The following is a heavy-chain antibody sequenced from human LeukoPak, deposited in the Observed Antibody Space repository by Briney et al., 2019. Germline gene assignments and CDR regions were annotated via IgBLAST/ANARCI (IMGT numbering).Heavy chain of an antibody. CDR3: AREGGSGWYTGSDC. Sequence: GGSLRLSCAVSGFTFSGFWMSWSRQAPGKGLEWVASINSDGSEGYYADVVKGRFTISRDNAKNSLYLQMNSLRAEDTAVYYCAREGGSGWYTGSDCWGQGTLVTVSS. D-gene: IGHD6-19*01. J-gene: IGHJ4*02. CDR1: GFTFSGFW. CDR2: INSDGSEG. V-gene: IGHV3-7*01.